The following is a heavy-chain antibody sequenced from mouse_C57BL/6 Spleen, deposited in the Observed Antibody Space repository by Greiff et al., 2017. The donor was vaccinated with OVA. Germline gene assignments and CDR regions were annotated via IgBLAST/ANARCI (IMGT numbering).Heavy chain of an antibody. CDR3: ARGGYDYDVWAMDY. Sequence: QVQLQQPGAELVRPGSSVKLSCKASGYTFTSYWMHWVKQRPIQGLEWIGNIDPSDSETHYNQKFKDKATLTVDKSSSTAYMQLSSLTSEDSAVYYCARGGYDYDVWAMDYRGQGTSVTVSS. D-gene: IGHD2-4*01. CDR1: GYTFTSYW. J-gene: IGHJ4*01. CDR2: IDPSDSET. V-gene: IGHV1-52*01.